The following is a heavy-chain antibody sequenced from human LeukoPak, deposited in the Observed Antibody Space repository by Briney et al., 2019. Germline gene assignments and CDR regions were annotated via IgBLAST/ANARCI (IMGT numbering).Heavy chain of an antibody. V-gene: IGHV3-74*01. CDR3: VRGAVTGQQCDN. CDR1: GFTLDDYA. Sequence: GGSLRLSCAASGFTLDDYAMHWVRQAPGKGLEWVSGITSDGYTTNYADSVKGRFTISRDNAKNTLYLQMNSLRDEDTAVYYCVRGAVTGQQCDNWGQGTLVTVSS. D-gene: IGHD2-21*02. CDR2: ITSDGYTT. J-gene: IGHJ4*02.